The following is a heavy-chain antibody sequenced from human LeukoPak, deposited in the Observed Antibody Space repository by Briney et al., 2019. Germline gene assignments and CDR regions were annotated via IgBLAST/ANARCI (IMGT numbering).Heavy chain of an antibody. J-gene: IGHJ4*02. Sequence: PSETLSLTCTVSGGSISSSSYYWGWIRQPPGKGLEWIGSIYYSGSTYYNPSLKSRVTISVGTSKNQFSLKLSSVTAADTAVYYCARRGFGEFDYWGQGTLVTVSS. CDR3: ARRGFGEFDY. CDR1: GGSISSSSYY. CDR2: IYYSGST. V-gene: IGHV4-39*01. D-gene: IGHD3-10*01.